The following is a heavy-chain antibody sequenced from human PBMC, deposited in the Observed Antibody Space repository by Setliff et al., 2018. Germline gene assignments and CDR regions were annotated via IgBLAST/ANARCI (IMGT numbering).Heavy chain of an antibody. Sequence: LSLTCSVSGGSISNFYWSWIRQPPGKGLEWIGSISPGRSINYNPSLRSRVTISGDTSKNQFSLKLSSVTAADTAVYSCARHVGIRGRGYNYYYYYMDVWGKGTKVTVSS. V-gene: IGHV4-59*08. D-gene: IGHD3-10*01. J-gene: IGHJ6*03. CDR3: ARHVGIRGRGYNYYYYYMDV. CDR1: GGSISNFY. CDR2: ISPGRSI.